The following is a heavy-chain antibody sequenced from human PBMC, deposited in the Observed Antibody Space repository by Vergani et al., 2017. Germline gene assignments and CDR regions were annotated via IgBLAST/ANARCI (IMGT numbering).Heavy chain of an antibody. J-gene: IGHJ6*03. V-gene: IGHV4-34*01. Sequence: QVQLQQWGGGLLKPSETLSLTCVVNGGSFTIYHWTWIRESPGAGLQWVGDVDHTGRPDYNLSLKSRLTMSGDKSRNQFSLTLNSVTATDTAIYFCARVNTETNGHLYYYYYMDVWGQGTAVTVS. CDR2: VDHTGRP. CDR3: ARVNTETNGHLYYYYYMDV. D-gene: IGHD4-11*01. CDR1: GGSFTIYH.